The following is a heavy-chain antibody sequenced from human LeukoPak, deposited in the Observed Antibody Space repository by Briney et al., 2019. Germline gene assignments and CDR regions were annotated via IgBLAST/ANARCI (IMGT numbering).Heavy chain of an antibody. J-gene: IGHJ4*02. D-gene: IGHD3-9*01. CDR3: ASVARLLAD. CDR1: GFTFSDYY. V-gene: IGHV3-11*01. Sequence: GGSLRLSCAGSGFTFSDYYMNWIRQAPGKGLEYIAYISQSGADVSYADSVKGRFTVSRDNAKNSVFLQMNSLTAGDTAVYYCASVARLLADWGQGTLVTVSS. CDR2: ISQSGADV.